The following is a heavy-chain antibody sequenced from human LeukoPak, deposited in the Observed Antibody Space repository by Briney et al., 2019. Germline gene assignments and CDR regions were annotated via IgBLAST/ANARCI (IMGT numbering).Heavy chain of an antibody. CDR1: GFTFSSYA. CDR2: ISGSGGST. Sequence: GGSLRLSCAASGFTFSSYAMSWVRRAPGKGLEWVSAISGSGGSTYYADSVKGRFTISRDNSKNTLYLQMNSLRAEETAVYYCAKDRGVWYYFDYWGQGTLVTVSS. V-gene: IGHV3-23*01. CDR3: AKDRGVWYYFDY. J-gene: IGHJ4*02. D-gene: IGHD2-21*02.